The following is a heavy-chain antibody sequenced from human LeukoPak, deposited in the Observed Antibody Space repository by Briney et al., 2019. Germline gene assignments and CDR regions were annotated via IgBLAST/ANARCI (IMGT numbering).Heavy chain of an antibody. Sequence: ASVKVSCKVSGYTLTELSMHWVRQAPGQGLEWMGIINPSGGSTSYAQKFQGRVTMTRDMSTSTVYMELSSLRSEDTAVYYCARDISPSLFDYWGQGTQVTVSS. CDR1: GYTLTELS. CDR3: ARDISPSLFDY. CDR2: INPSGGST. V-gene: IGHV1-46*01. J-gene: IGHJ4*02.